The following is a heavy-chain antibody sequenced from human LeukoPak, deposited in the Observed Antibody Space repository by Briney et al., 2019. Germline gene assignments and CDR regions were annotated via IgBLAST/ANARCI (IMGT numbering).Heavy chain of an antibody. D-gene: IGHD1-1*01. V-gene: IGHV3-48*04. Sequence: GGSLRLSCTASGFIFSTYSMNWVRQAPGKGLEWVSYIVGSSSNIYYADSVKGRFTISRDNAKNSLYLQMDSLRAEDTAVYYCATDSPETAAFDYWGQGTLVTVSS. CDR2: IVGSSSNI. CDR1: GFIFSTYS. CDR3: ATDSPETAAFDY. J-gene: IGHJ4*02.